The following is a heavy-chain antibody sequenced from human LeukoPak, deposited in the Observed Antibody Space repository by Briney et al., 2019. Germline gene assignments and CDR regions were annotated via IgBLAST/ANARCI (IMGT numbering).Heavy chain of an antibody. J-gene: IGHJ4*02. CDR2: INHSGST. CDR1: GGSFSGYY. Sequence: SETLSLTCAVYGGSFSGYYWSWIRQPPGKGLEWIGEINHSGSTNYNPSLKSRVTISVDTSKNQFSLKLSSVTAADTAVYYCARLDEVTMVRGVIRYFDYWGQGTLVTVSS. V-gene: IGHV4-34*01. CDR3: ARLDEVTMVRGVIRYFDY. D-gene: IGHD3-10*01.